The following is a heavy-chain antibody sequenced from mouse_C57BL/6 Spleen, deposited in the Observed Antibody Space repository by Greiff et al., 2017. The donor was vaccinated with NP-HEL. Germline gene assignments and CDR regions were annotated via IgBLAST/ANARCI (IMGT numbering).Heavy chain of an antibody. CDR1: GYTFTSYW. J-gene: IGHJ4*01. D-gene: IGHD2-1*01. V-gene: IGHV1-61*01. Sequence: VQLQQPGAELVRPGSSVKLSCKASGYTFTSYWMDWVKQRPGQGLEWIGNIYPSDSETHYNQKFKDKATLTVDKSSSTAYMQLSSLTSEDSAVYYCARRIYYGNYYAMDYWGQGTSVTVSS. CDR3: ARRIYYGNYYAMDY. CDR2: IYPSDSET.